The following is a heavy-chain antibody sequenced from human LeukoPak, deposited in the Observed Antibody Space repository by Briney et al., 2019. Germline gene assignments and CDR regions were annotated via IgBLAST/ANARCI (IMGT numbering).Heavy chain of an antibody. Sequence: PGGSLRLSCAASGFTFSSYAMHWVRQAPGKGLEGAAVISYDGSNKYYADSVKGRFTISRDNSKNTLYLQMNSLRAEDTAVYYCAKDFGDYYDSSGYFPSAFDIWGQGTMVTVSS. CDR2: ISYDGSNK. J-gene: IGHJ3*02. D-gene: IGHD3-22*01. CDR3: AKDFGDYYDSSGYFPSAFDI. V-gene: IGHV3-30-3*01. CDR1: GFTFSSYA.